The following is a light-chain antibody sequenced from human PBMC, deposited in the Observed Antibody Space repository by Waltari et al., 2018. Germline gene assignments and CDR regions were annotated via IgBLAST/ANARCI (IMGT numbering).Light chain of an antibody. V-gene: IGKV3-11*01. CDR1: QSVSRN. Sequence: EIVLTQSTATLSLSPGERANLSCRASQSVSRNLAWYQQKPGQPPILFIYAASTWSTGVPSRFSGSGSGTDFTLTISSLEPEDFAVYFCQQRSNWPPTFGPGTKVD. J-gene: IGKJ3*01. CDR3: QQRSNWPPT. CDR2: AAS.